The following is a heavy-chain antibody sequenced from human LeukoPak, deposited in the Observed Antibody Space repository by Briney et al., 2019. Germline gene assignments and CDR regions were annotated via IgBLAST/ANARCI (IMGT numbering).Heavy chain of an antibody. J-gene: IGHJ4*02. Sequence: PSETLSLTCTVSGYSISSGYYWGWIRQPPGKGLEWIGSIYHSGSTYYNPSLKSRVTISVDKSKNQFSLKLSSVTAADTAVYYCARVNYGSVAGTGPYFDYWGQGTLVTVSS. D-gene: IGHD6-19*01. V-gene: IGHV4-38-2*02. CDR3: ARVNYGSVAGTGPYFDY. CDR1: GYSISSGYY. CDR2: IYHSGST.